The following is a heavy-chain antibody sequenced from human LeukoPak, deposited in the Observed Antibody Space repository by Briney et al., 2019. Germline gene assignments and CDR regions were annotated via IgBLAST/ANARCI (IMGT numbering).Heavy chain of an antibody. CDR2: ISWNSDKI. CDR1: GFTFDDYA. Sequence: GGSLRLSCAASGFTFDDYAMHWVRQAPGKGLEWVSGISWNSDKIAYADSVKGRFTISRDNAKKSLYLQVNSLRGEDTALYYCAKDRAVAGTWGFDFWGQGTLVTVSS. D-gene: IGHD6-19*01. CDR3: AKDRAVAGTWGFDF. J-gene: IGHJ4*02. V-gene: IGHV3-9*01.